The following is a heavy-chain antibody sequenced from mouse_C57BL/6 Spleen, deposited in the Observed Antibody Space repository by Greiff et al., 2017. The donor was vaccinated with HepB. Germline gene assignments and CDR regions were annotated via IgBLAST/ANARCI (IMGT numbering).Heavy chain of an antibody. D-gene: IGHD2-2*01. V-gene: IGHV1-50*01. J-gene: IGHJ2*01. Sequence: QVQLQQPGAELVKPGASVKLSCKASGYTFTSYWMQWVKQRPGQGLEWIGEIDPSDSYTNYNQKFKGKATLTVDTSSSTAYMQLSSLTSEDSAVYYCARGGVYGYSFFDYWGQGTTLTVSS. CDR3: ARGGVYGYSFFDY. CDR2: IDPSDSYT. CDR1: GYTFTSYW.